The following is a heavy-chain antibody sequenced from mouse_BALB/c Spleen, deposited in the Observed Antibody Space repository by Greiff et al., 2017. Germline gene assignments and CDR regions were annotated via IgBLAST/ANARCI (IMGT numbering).Heavy chain of an antibody. J-gene: IGHJ2*01. CDR1: SYTFTDYA. CDR3: AREAAYGNFPYFDY. D-gene: IGHD2-1*01. V-gene: IGHV1-67*01. Sequence: QVQLQQSGPELVRPGVSVKISCKGSSYTFTDYAMHWVKQSHAKSLEWIGVISTYYGNTNYNQKFKGKATMTVDKSSSTAYMELARLTSEDSAVYYCAREAAYGNFPYFDYWGQGTTLTVSS. CDR2: ISTYYGNT.